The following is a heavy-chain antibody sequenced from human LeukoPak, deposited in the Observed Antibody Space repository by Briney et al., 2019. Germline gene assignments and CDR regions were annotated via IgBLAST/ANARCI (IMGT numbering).Heavy chain of an antibody. CDR2: IWYDGSKK. D-gene: IGHD3-16*01. Sequence: PGGSLRLSCAASGFVFDTYGMHWVRQAPGKGLEWVAVIWYDGSKKYYADSVKGRFTISRDNSKNTLYLQMSSLRAEDTAVYYCATLYTAFDIWGQGTMVTVSS. CDR3: ATLYTAFDI. V-gene: IGHV3-33*03. J-gene: IGHJ3*02. CDR1: GFVFDTYG.